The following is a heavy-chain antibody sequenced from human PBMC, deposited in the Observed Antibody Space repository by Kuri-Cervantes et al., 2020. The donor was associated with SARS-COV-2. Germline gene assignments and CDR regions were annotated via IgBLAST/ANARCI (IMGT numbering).Heavy chain of an antibody. D-gene: IGHD4-17*01. CDR1: VYCFTSYW. J-gene: IGHJ6*02. V-gene: IGHV5-51*01. Sequence: NVSCMGSVYCFTSYWIGGVRQMPGKGLEWMGIIYPGDSDTRYRPSFQGQVTISADKSISTAYLQWSSLKASDSAMYYCARQSRGATATVTTDYYYYGMDVWGQGTTVTVSS. CDR3: ARQSRGATATVTTDYYYYGMDV. CDR2: IYPGDSDT.